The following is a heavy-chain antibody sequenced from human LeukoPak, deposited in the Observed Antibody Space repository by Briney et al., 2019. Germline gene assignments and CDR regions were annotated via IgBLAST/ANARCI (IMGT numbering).Heavy chain of an antibody. CDR1: GFSISSYY. Sequence: SGTLSPTCAASGFSISSYYWSWIRQPPGKGLEWVSYIYYSGSTNYNPSLKSRVTISVDTSKNQFSLKLSSVTAADTAVYYCARHTAAYADAFDIWGQGTMVTVSS. CDR2: IYYSGST. J-gene: IGHJ3*02. D-gene: IGHD3-16*01. V-gene: IGHV4-59*08. CDR3: ARHTAAYADAFDI.